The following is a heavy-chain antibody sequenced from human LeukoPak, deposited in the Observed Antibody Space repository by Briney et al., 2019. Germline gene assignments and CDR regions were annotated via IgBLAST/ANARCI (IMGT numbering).Heavy chain of an antibody. J-gene: IGHJ3*01. CDR1: GFNFGDYG. CDR2: IRSNAHSGAP. CDR3: TRARYYGSASYYSDAFDV. V-gene: IGHV3-49*04. D-gene: IGHD3-10*01. Sequence: GGSLRLSCTASGFNFGDYGFSWVRQAPGKGLQWLTFIRSNAHSGAPEYAASVKGGVTVSRDDSKSIAYLQIDSLKTEDTAVYYCTRARYYGSASYYSDAFDVWGQGTLVTVSS.